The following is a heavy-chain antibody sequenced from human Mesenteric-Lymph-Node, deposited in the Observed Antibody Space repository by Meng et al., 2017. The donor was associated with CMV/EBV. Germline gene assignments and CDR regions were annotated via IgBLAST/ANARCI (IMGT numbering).Heavy chain of an antibody. CDR1: SFRVYY. CDR3: ARESVLRYFDWSTRSNFDY. V-gene: IGHV4-34*01. CDR2: IHHSRST. Sequence: SFRVYYWSWIRQPPGKGLEWIGEIHHSRSTNYTPSLKSRVTISVDTSKNQFSLKLSSVTAADTAVYYCARESVLRYFDWSTRSNFDYWGQGTLVTVSS. D-gene: IGHD3-9*01. J-gene: IGHJ4*02.